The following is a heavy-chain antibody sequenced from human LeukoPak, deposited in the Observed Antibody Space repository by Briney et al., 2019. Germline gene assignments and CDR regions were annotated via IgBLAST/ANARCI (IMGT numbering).Heavy chain of an antibody. CDR1: GYSISTTFY. J-gene: IGHJ4*02. V-gene: IGHV4-38-2*02. CDR2: IFPSGST. CDR3: ARAFCVGDCFVLHIYFDS. D-gene: IGHD2-21*02. Sequence: SETLSLTCTVSGYSISTTFYWGWIRQPPGKGLECIGYIFPSGSTYYNPSLESRVTMSIDTSKNQFSLNLRSMKASDTAVYYCARAFCVGDCFVLHIYFDSWGQGTLVTVSS.